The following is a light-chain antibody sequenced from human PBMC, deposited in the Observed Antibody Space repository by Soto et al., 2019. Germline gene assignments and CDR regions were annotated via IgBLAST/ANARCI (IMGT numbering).Light chain of an antibody. J-gene: IGKJ2*03. CDR1: QSVSGNY. V-gene: IGKV3-20*01. CDR2: GSA. CDR3: QPYGSSPPYS. Sequence: EIVLTQSPGILSLSPGERATLSCRASQSVSGNYLAWYQQKPGQSPRLLIYGSADRATGIPDRFSGSGSGTDFTLTISRVEPEDFAVYYCQPYGSSPPYSFGQGTKVEIK.